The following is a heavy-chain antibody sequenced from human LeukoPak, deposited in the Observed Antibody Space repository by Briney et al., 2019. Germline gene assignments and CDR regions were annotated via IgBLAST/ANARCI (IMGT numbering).Heavy chain of an antibody. D-gene: IGHD3-22*01. CDR2: IHPGDSDT. V-gene: IGHV5-51*01. J-gene: IGHJ4*02. CDR1: GYSFTSYW. CDR3: ACRYYYDSAGSLDY. Sequence: GESLKISFKGSGYSFTSYWIGWVRQMPGKGLEWMGIIHPGDSDTRYSPSFQGQVTISADKSITTAYLQWSSLKASDTAMYYCACRYYYDSAGSLDYWGQGTLVTVSS.